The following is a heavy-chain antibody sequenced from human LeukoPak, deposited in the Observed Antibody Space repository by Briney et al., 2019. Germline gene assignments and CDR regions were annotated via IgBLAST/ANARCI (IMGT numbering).Heavy chain of an antibody. CDR3: ARTSPYYYDSSGYPMYVDY. J-gene: IGHJ4*02. CDR1: GFTFSSYA. Sequence: GGSLRLSCAASGFTFSSYAMTWVRQAPGKGLEWVSGISGSGGSTYNADSVKGRFTISRDNSKNTPYLQMNSLRAEDTAVYYCARTSPYYYDSSGYPMYVDYWGQGTLVTVSS. V-gene: IGHV3-23*01. D-gene: IGHD3-22*01. CDR2: ISGSGGST.